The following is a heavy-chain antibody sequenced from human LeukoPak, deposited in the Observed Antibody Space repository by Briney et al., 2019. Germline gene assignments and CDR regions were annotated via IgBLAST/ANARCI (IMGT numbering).Heavy chain of an antibody. CDR2: IIPIFGTA. J-gene: IGHJ4*02. V-gene: IGHV1-69*13. Sequence: GASVKVSCKASGGTFSSYAISWVRQAPGQGLEWMGGIIPIFGTANYAQKFQGRVTITADESTSTAYMELSSLRSEDTAVYYCARVGGYSSGWLDYWGQETLVTVSS. D-gene: IGHD6-19*01. CDR1: GGTFSSYA. CDR3: ARVGGYSSGWLDY.